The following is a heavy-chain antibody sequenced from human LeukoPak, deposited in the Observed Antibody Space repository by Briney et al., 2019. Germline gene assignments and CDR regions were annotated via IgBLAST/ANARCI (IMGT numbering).Heavy chain of an antibody. CDR3: ARIAVAGNHWFDP. CDR1: GYTFTSYD. CDR2: MNPNGGNT. D-gene: IGHD6-19*01. J-gene: IGHJ5*02. V-gene: IGHV1-8*01. Sequence: ASVKVSCTASGYTFTSYDINWVRQATGQGLEWMGWMNPNGGNTGYAQKFQGRVTMTRNTSISTAYMELSSLRSEDTAVYYCARIAVAGNHWFDPWGQGTLVTVSS.